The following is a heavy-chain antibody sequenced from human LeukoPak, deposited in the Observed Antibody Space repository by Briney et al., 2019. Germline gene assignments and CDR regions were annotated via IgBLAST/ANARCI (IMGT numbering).Heavy chain of an antibody. CDR2: IYSGGGT. Sequence: GGSLRLSCEASGFTFSTYGINWVRQAPGKGLEWVSIIYSGGGTYYADSVKGRFTISRDNSKNTLYLQMNSLRAEDTAVYYCARAQGGYRTSGYFDYWGQGTLVTVSS. D-gene: IGHD1-14*01. V-gene: IGHV3-53*01. J-gene: IGHJ4*02. CDR1: GFTFSTYG. CDR3: ARAQGGYRTSGYFDY.